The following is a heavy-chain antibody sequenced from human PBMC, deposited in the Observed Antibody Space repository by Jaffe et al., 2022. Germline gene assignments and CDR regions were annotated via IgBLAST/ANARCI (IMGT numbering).Heavy chain of an antibody. J-gene: IGHJ4*02. V-gene: IGHV1-69*08. CDR2: IIPILGIA. CDR3: ARDIRFSSGYDYVAAYYFDY. CDR1: GGTFSSYT. Sequence: QVQLVQSGAEVKKPGSSVKVSCKASGGTFSSYTISWVRQAPGQGLEWMGRIIPILGIANYAQKFQGRVTITADKSTSTAYMELSSLRSEDTAVYYCARDIRFSSGYDYVAAYYFDYWGQGTLVTVSS. D-gene: IGHD5-12*01.